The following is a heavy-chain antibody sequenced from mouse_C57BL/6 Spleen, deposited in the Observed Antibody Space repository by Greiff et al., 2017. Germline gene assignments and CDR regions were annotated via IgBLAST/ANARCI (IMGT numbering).Heavy chain of an antibody. CDR3: TISDGYYGFAY. CDR1: GYTFTDYE. CDR2: IDPETGGT. D-gene: IGHD2-3*01. J-gene: IGHJ3*01. Sequence: QVQLQQSGAELVRPGASVTLSCKASGYTFTDYEMHWVKQTPVHGLEWIGAIDPETGGTAYNQKFKGKAILTADKSSSTAYMELRSLTSEDSAVYYCTISDGYYGFAYWGQGTLVTVSA. V-gene: IGHV1-15*01.